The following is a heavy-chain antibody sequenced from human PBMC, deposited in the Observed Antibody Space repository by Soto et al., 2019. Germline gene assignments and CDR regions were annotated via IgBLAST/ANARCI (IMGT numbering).Heavy chain of an antibody. CDR3: ARGSSNYDFWSGYELNY. J-gene: IGHJ4*02. D-gene: IGHD3-3*01. Sequence: PSETLSLTCTVSGGSISSYYWSWIRQPPGKGLEWIGYIYYSGSTNYNPSLKSRVTISVDTSKNQFSLKLSSVTAADTAVYYCARGSSNYDFWSGYELNYWGQGTLVTVS. CDR2: IYYSGST. V-gene: IGHV4-59*01. CDR1: GGSISSYY.